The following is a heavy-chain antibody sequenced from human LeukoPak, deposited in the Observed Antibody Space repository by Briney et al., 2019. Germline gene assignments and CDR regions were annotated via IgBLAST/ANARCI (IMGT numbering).Heavy chain of an antibody. V-gene: IGHV3-23*01. CDR3: AKLLSGYCSRTSCLNWFDP. D-gene: IGHD2-2*01. Sequence: GGSLRLSCAASGFTFSNYVMSWVRQAPGKGLEWVSAIRGSDGSTWYADSATGRVTVSRDNSKNTLYLQMNSLRAEDTAVYYFAKLLSGYCSRTSCLNWFDPWGQGTLVTVSS. J-gene: IGHJ5*02. CDR2: IRGSDGST. CDR1: GFTFSNYV.